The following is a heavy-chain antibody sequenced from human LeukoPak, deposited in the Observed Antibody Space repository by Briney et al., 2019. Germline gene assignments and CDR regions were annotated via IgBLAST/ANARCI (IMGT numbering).Heavy chain of an antibody. Sequence: SETLSLTCTVSGGPIRSHLWLWLGPPPGKGLEWFGYIWDTEITDYNPSLKSRVTISLDTSKNHFSLKLRSVTAADTALYFCARGLVLATDDAFDIWGQGTLVTVSS. CDR2: IWDTEIT. CDR1: GGPIRSHL. J-gene: IGHJ3*02. V-gene: IGHV4-59*11. D-gene: IGHD5-12*01. CDR3: ARGLVLATDDAFDI.